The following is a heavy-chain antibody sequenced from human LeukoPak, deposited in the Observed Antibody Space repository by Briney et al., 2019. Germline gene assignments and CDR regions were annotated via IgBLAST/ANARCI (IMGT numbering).Heavy chain of an antibody. Sequence: GGSLRLSCAASGFSFSSYGMHWVRQAPGKGLEYVSAISSNGGSTYYADSVKGRFTISRDNSKNTLYLQMGSLRLEDMAVYYCARDFNWFDPWGQGTLVTVSS. CDR1: GFSFSSYG. CDR2: ISSNGGST. V-gene: IGHV3-64*02. CDR3: ARDFNWFDP. J-gene: IGHJ5*02.